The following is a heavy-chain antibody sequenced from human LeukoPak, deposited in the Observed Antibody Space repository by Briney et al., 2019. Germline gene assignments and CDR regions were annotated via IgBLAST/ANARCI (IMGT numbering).Heavy chain of an antibody. CDR1: GYTFTGYY. J-gene: IGHJ3*02. CDR2: INPNSGGT. Sequence: ASVKVSCKAPGYTFTGYYMHWVRQAPGQGLEWMGRINPNSGGTNYAQKFQGRVTMTRDTSISTAYMELSRLRSDDTAVYYCARAGYCSGGSCYSYAFDIWGQGTMVTVSS. CDR3: ARAGYCSGGSCYSYAFDI. V-gene: IGHV1-2*06. D-gene: IGHD2-15*01.